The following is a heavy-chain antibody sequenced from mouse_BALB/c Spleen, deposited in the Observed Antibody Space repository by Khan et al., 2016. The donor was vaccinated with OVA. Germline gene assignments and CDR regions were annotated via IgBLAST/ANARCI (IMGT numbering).Heavy chain of an antibody. Sequence: EVELVESGGDSVKPGGSLKLSCAVPGFTFSTYAMSWVRQTPEKRLEGVASISSGGSTYYPDSVKGRFTISRDNARNIVYLQMTSLRSEDMAMYYCAREAYRYDEYYFDYWGQGTTLTVSS. CDR1: GFTFSTYA. CDR2: ISSGGST. CDR3: AREAYRYDEYYFDY. V-gene: IGHV5-6-5*01. J-gene: IGHJ2*01. D-gene: IGHD2-14*01.